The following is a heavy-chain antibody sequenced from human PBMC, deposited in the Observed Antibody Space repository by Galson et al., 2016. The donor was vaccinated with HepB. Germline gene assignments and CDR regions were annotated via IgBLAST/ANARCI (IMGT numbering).Heavy chain of an antibody. CDR2: IYPGDSDT. D-gene: IGHD6-19*01. V-gene: IGHV5-51*01. CDR1: GYTFTNRW. CDR3: AIMGSRGWYQYYYGMDT. J-gene: IGHJ6*02. Sequence: SGAEVKKPGESLKISCKAFGYTFTNRWIGWVRQMPGKGLEWMGIIYPGDSDTTYSSSFQGQVTISVDKSINTAYLQWSSLKASDTAMYYCAIMGSRGWYQYYYGMDTWGQGTTVTASS.